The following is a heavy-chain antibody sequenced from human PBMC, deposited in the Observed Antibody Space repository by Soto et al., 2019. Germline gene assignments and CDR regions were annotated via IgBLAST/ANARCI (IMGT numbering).Heavy chain of an antibody. CDR1: GGSLSSSNYY. CDR2: IYYSGIT. D-gene: IGHD6-13*01. CDR3: ARDLGSSWYTEYFQH. J-gene: IGHJ1*01. V-gene: IGHV4-39*02. Sequence: PSETLSLTCTVSGGSLSSSNYYWGWIRQPPGKGLEWIGNIYYSGITYYNPSLKNRVTISVDTSKNQFSLKLSSVTAADTAVYYCARDLGSSWYTEYFQHWGQGTLVTVSS.